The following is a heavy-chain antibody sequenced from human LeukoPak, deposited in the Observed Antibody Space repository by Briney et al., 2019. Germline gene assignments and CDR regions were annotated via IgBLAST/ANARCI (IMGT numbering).Heavy chain of an antibody. CDR2: ISGSGDST. CDR1: GFTFSSYA. CDR3: AKDRDRTQWLRSFDY. Sequence: GGSLRLSCAASGFTFSSYAMSWVRQAPGKGLEWVSAISGSGDSTYYADSVKGRFTISRDNSKNTLYLQMNSLRAEDTAVYYCAKDRDRTQWLRSFDYWGQGTLVTVSS. V-gene: IGHV3-23*01. J-gene: IGHJ4*02. D-gene: IGHD6-19*01.